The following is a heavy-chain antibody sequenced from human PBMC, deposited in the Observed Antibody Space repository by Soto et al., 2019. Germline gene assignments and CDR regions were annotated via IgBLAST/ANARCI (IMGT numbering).Heavy chain of an antibody. J-gene: IGHJ5*02. Sequence: DVQLLESGGGLVQPGGSLRLSCGISGFIFSNYAMTWVRQAPGKGLEWVSSISISGSDTYYADSVKGRFTVSRDNSKKTLFLQMNHLRGEATAVYYCVLGGTAAYDLGRWSWGQGTLVSVSS. D-gene: IGHD3-16*01. CDR3: VLGGTAAYDLGRWS. V-gene: IGHV3-23*01. CDR2: ISISGSDT. CDR1: GFIFSNYA.